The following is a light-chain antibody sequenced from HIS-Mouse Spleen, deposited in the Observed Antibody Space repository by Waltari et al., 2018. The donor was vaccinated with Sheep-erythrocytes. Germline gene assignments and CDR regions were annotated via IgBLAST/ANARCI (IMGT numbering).Light chain of an antibody. V-gene: IGLV2-23*01. CDR3: CSYAGSSTPWV. J-gene: IGLJ3*02. Sequence: QSALTQPASVSGSPGQSITISGTGTSSDVGSYNLFSWYQQHPGKAPKLMIYEGSKRPSGVSNRFSGSKSGNTASLTISGLQAEDEADYYCCSYAGSSTPWVFGGGTKLTVL. CDR2: EGS. CDR1: SSDVGSYNL.